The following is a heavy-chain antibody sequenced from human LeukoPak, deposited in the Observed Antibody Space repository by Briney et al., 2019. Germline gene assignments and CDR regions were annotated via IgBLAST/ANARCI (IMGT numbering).Heavy chain of an antibody. D-gene: IGHD1-26*01. J-gene: IGHJ1*01. Sequence: GGSLRLSCVASGFTFSSYAMSWVRQAPGKGLEWVSAISGSGVTTHYAGSVKGRFSISRDNSKNTLYLQMNSPRAEDTALYYCAKKVVVGATSPYSDFQDWGQGTLVTVSS. V-gene: IGHV3-23*01. CDR3: AKKVVVGATSPYSDFQD. CDR1: GFTFSSYA. CDR2: ISGSGVTT.